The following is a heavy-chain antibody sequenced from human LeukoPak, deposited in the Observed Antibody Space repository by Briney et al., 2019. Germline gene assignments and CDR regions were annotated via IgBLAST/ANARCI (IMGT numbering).Heavy chain of an antibody. CDR2: ISSDGGSP. D-gene: IGHD2-15*01. Sequence: GGSLRLSCAASGFTFSSYAMHWVRQAPGEGLEYVSGISSDGGSPFHVNSVKGRFTISRDNSKDTLYLQMGSLRAEDMAVYYCAREYCSGGRCQYYFDHWGQGTLVTVSS. V-gene: IGHV3-64*01. J-gene: IGHJ4*02. CDR3: AREYCSGGRCQYYFDH. CDR1: GFTFSSYA.